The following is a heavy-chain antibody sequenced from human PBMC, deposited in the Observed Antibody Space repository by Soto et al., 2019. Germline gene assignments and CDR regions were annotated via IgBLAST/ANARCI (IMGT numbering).Heavy chain of an antibody. V-gene: IGHV4-31*11. CDR1: GGSISSAGHY. J-gene: IGHJ4*02. CDR3: ARDNGYGNLDF. CDR2: IHYSGST. D-gene: IGHD5-18*01. Sequence: SETLSLTCAVSGGSISSAGHYWSWIRQHPGKGLEWIGYIHYSGSTYYNPSLKSRIAMSADTSNNQFSLKLSSVTAADTAIYYCARDNGYGNLDFWGQGTQVTVSS.